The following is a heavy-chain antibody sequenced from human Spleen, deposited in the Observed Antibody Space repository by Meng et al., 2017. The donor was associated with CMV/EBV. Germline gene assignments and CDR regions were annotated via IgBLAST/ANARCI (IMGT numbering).Heavy chain of an antibody. CDR1: GYSISSAYY. CDR2: IYHTGST. D-gene: IGHD3-3*01. CDR3: ARGNQYDFHFDS. V-gene: IGHV4-38-2*02. J-gene: IGHJ4*02. Sequence: GSLRLSCTVSGYSISSAYYWGWIRQPPGKGLEWIGYIYHTGSTSYNPSLKSRVTISVDTSKKQLSLNLISVTAADTAVYFCARGNQYDFHFDSWGQGTLVTVSS.